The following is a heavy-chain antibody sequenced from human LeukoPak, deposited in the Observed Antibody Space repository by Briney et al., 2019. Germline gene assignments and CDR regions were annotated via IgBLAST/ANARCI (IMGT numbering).Heavy chain of an antibody. J-gene: IGHJ3*02. CDR2: INPNSGGT. V-gene: IGHV1-2*02. CDR1: GYTFTGYY. D-gene: IGHD6-13*01. Sequence: ASVKVSCKASGYTFTGYYMHWVRQAPGQGLEWMGWINPNSGGTNYAQKFQGSVTMTRDTSISTAYMELSRLRSDDTAVYYCARGYSSSWVLDAFDIWGQGTMVTVSS. CDR3: ARGYSSSWVLDAFDI.